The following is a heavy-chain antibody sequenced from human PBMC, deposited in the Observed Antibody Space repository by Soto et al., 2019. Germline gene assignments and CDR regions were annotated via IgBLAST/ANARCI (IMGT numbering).Heavy chain of an antibody. V-gene: IGHV1-69*08. CDR3: ARELCSGGSCYADPKPQYLYY. CDR1: GGTFSSYT. CDR2: IIPILGIA. D-gene: IGHD2-15*01. Sequence: QVQLVQSGAEVKKPGSSVKVSCKASGGTFSSYTISWVRQAPGQGLEWMGRIIPILGIANYAQKFQGRVTITADKSTSTSSMELSSLRSEDTAVYYCARELCSGGSCYADPKPQYLYYCGERTMVTLSS. J-gene: IGHJ4*02.